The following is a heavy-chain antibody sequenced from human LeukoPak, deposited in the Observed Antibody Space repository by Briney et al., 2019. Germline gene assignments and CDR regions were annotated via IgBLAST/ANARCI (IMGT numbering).Heavy chain of an antibody. CDR3: ARDSGYGDYAFDY. CDR1: GFTFSGYS. CDR2: ISSSSSTI. J-gene: IGHJ4*02. V-gene: IGHV3-48*04. D-gene: IGHD4-17*01. Sequence: PGGSLRLSCAASGFTFSGYSMNWVRQAPGKGLEWVSYISSSSSTIYYADSVKGRFTVSRDNAKNSLYLQMNSLRAEDTAVYYCARDSGYGDYAFDYWGQGTLVTVSS.